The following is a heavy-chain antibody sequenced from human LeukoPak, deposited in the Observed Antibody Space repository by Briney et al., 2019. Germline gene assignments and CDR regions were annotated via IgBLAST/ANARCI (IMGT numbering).Heavy chain of an antibody. CDR3: ARDGVAAAANGAFDI. CDR2: ISSNGGST. D-gene: IGHD6-13*01. CDR1: GFTFSSYA. Sequence: PGGSLRLSCAASGFTFSSYAMHWVRQAPGKGLEYVSAISSNGGSTYYANSVKGRFTISRDNSKNTLYLQMNSLRAEDTAVYYCARDGVAAAANGAFDIWGQGTMVTVSS. J-gene: IGHJ3*02. V-gene: IGHV3-64*01.